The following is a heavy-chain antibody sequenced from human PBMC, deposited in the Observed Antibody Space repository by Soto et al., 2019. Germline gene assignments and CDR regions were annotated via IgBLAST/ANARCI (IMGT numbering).Heavy chain of an antibody. D-gene: IGHD3-16*01. Sequence: SETLSLTCAVYGGSFSCYYWSWIRQPPGKGLEWIGEINHSGSTNYNPSLKSRVTISVDTSKNQFSLKLSSVTAADTAVYYCARGLGDVWGQGTTVTVSS. J-gene: IGHJ6*02. CDR3: ARGLGDV. V-gene: IGHV4-34*01. CDR2: INHSGST. CDR1: GGSFSCYY.